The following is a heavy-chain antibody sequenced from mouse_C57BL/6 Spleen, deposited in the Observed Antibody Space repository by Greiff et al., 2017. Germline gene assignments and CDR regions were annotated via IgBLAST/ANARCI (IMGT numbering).Heavy chain of an antibody. J-gene: IGHJ3*01. D-gene: IGHD2-3*01. Sequence: QVQLQQSGAELVRPGASVTLSCKASGYTFTDYEMHWVKQTPVHGLEWIGAIDPETGGTAYNQKFKGKAILTADKSSSTAYTELRSLTSEDSAVYYCTRFSYDGYYGFAYWGQGTLVTVSA. CDR1: GYTFTDYE. V-gene: IGHV1-15*01. CDR2: IDPETGGT. CDR3: TRFSYDGYYGFAY.